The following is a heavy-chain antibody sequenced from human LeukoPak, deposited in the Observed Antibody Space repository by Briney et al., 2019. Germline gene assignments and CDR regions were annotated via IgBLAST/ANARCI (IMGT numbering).Heavy chain of an antibody. V-gene: IGHV1-8*01. CDR1: GYPFSIYD. CDR3: ARGRLSTL. Sequence: ASVKVSCKASGYPFSIYDVNWVRQAAGQGLEWLGWMKLNGIAAGYSQKFQDRVTLTMDTSTSTAYLELSSLRSEDTAVYYCARGRLSTLWGQRTLVTVSS. D-gene: IGHD2-2*01. CDR2: MKLNGIAA. J-gene: IGHJ4*02.